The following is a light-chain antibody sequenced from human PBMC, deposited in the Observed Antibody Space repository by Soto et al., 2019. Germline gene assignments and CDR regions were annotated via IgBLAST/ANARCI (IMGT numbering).Light chain of an antibody. CDR2: GAS. J-gene: IGKJ5*01. CDR1: QSVSSN. CDR3: QQYNNWPPST. Sequence: EIVMTQSPATLSVSPGERATLSCRASQSVSSNLAWYQQKPGQAPRLLIYGASTRATGIPVRFSGSGSGTEFSLTISSLQSEDFAVYYCQQYNNWPPSTFGKGTRLEI. V-gene: IGKV3-15*01.